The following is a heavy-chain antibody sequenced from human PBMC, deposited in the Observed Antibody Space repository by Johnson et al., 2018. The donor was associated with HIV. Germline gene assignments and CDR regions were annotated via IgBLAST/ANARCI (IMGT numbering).Heavy chain of an antibody. CDR1: GFTFSSYA. CDR3: ARDRKQWLVVGGGINDI. Sequence: QVQLVESGGGVVQPGGSLRLSCAASGFTFSSYAMHWVRQAPGKGLEWVAVISYDGSNKYYADSVKGRFTISRDNSKNTLYLQMNSLRAEDTAVYYCARDRKQWLVVGGGINDIWGQGTIVTVSS. CDR2: ISYDGSNK. J-gene: IGHJ3*02. V-gene: IGHV3-30*04. D-gene: IGHD6-19*01.